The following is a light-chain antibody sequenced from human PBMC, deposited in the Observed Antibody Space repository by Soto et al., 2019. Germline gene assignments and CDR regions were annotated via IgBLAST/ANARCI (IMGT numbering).Light chain of an antibody. J-gene: IGKJ2*01. CDR2: GAS. CDR1: QSVSSSY. Sequence: EIVLTQSPGTLSLSPGERATLSCRASQSVSSSYLAWYQQKPGQAPRLLIYGASSRATGIPDRFSGSGSGTDFTLTIRRLEPEDFAVYYCQQYGSSPAGYTFGQGTKLEIK. V-gene: IGKV3-20*01. CDR3: QQYGSSPAGYT.